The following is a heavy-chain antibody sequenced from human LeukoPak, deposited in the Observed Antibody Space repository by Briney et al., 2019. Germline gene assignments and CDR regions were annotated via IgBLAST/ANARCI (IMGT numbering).Heavy chain of an antibody. CDR1: GGSISSSNW. CDR2: IYHSGST. Sequence: SETLSLTCAVSGGSISSSNWWRWVRQPPGKGLEWIGEIYHSGSTNYNPSLKSRVTISVDKSKNQFSLKLSSVTAADTAVYYCATALGYDSSGYYHTGDYWGQGTLVTVSS. V-gene: IGHV4-4*02. J-gene: IGHJ4*02. CDR3: ATALGYDSSGYYHTGDY. D-gene: IGHD3-22*01.